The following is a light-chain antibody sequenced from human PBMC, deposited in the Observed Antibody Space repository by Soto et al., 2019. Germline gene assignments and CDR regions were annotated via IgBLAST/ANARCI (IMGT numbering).Light chain of an antibody. CDR2: AVS. CDR3: ISYTDRQPYL. V-gene: IGLV2-14*03. Sequence: QSALTQPASVSGSPGQSITISCSGTSSDIGSYDHVAWHQQFPGKSPKLIIYAVSDRPSGVSDRFSGSKSGISASLTISGLQTEDEADYYCISYTDRQPYLFGTGTKVT. CDR1: SSDIGSYDH. J-gene: IGLJ1*01.